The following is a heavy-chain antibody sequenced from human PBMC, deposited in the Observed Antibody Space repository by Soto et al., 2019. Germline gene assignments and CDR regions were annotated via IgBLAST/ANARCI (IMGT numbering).Heavy chain of an antibody. CDR3: ASRWGRSFDF. CDR1: GGSISNYY. Sequence: QVQLQESGPGLVKPSETLSLTCTVSGGSISNYYWSWIRQPPGKGLEWIGYIYYSGSTNYNPSLKSRVTISVDTSTTQFSLQLSSVTAADTALYYCASRWGRSFDFWGHGTLVTVSS. CDR2: IYYSGST. J-gene: IGHJ4*01. D-gene: IGHD3-16*01. V-gene: IGHV4-59*08.